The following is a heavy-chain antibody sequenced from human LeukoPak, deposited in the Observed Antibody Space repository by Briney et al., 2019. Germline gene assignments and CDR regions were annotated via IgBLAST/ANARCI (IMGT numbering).Heavy chain of an antibody. CDR3: ARDGNYCSSTSCYENWFDP. CDR2: IIPIFGTA. D-gene: IGHD2-2*01. J-gene: IGHJ5*02. CDR1: GYTFSNYG. V-gene: IGHV1-69*13. Sequence: GASVKVSCRASGYTFSNYGFSWVRQAPGQGLEWMGGIIPIFGTANYAQKFQGRVTITADESTSTAYMELSSLRSEDTAVYYCARDGNYCSSTSCYENWFDPWGQGTLVTVSS.